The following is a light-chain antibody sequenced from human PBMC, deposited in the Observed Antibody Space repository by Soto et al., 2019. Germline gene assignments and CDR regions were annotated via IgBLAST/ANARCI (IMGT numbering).Light chain of an antibody. Sequence: EIVLTQSPGTLSLSPGERATLSCRASQNIGCLLGWYQQKPGRAPRLLISDVSNRATGIPARFSGSGSGTDFTLTISSLESEDFAVYYCHQRRQWPLTFGGGTKVEIK. J-gene: IGKJ4*01. CDR3: HQRRQWPLT. V-gene: IGKV3-11*01. CDR2: DVS. CDR1: QNIGCL.